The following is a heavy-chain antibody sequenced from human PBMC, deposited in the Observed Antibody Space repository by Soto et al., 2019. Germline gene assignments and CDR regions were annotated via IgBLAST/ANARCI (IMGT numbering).Heavy chain of an antibody. Sequence: QVQLQESGPGLVKPSETLSLTCTVSGGSINNFYGNWIRQPPGKGLEWIGHIRHTGTTNYNPSLKSRVTISMDSSKNQFSLRLSFVTAADTAVYYCAGGDGYRISDYWGQGTLVTVSS. D-gene: IGHD2-21*01. J-gene: IGHJ4*02. CDR1: GGSINNFY. V-gene: IGHV4-59*01. CDR3: AGGDGYRISDY. CDR2: IRHTGTT.